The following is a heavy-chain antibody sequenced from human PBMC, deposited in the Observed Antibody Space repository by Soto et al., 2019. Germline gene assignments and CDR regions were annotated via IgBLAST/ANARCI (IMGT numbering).Heavy chain of an antibody. V-gene: IGHV1-3*01. J-gene: IGHJ6*02. Sequence: ASVKVSCKASGYSFTSYVIYWVRQAPGQRLEWMGWINAGNGNTKYSQKFQGRVTITSDTSASTAYMELSSLRSEDTAVYFCARGVENIVVVLDVFGYYGMDVWGQGTTVNVS. CDR3: ARGVENIVVVLDVFGYYGMDV. CDR2: INAGNGNT. CDR1: GYSFTSYV. D-gene: IGHD2-2*01.